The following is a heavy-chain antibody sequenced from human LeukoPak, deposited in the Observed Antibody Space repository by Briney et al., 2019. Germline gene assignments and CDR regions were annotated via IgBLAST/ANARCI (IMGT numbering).Heavy chain of an antibody. D-gene: IGHD2-8*01. J-gene: IGHJ4*02. V-gene: IGHV3-74*01. CDR3: ARGGGIVRMVYAIGYY. Sequence: GGSLRLSCAASGFTFSSYWMHWVRQAPGKGLVWVSRINSDGSSTSYADSVKGRFTISRDNAKNTLYLQMNSLRAEDTAVYYCARGGGIVRMVYAIGYYWGQGTLVTVSS. CDR1: GFTFSSYW. CDR2: INSDGSST.